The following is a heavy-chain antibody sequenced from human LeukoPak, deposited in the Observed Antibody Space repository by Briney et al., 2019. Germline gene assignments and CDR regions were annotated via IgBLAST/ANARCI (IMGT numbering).Heavy chain of an antibody. CDR2: ISGSGGST. CDR1: GFTLSSYA. J-gene: IGHJ4*02. Sequence: AGGSLRLSCAASGFTLSSYAMSWVRQAPGKGLEWVSAISGSGGSTYYADSVKGRFTISRDNSKNTLYLQMNSLRAEDTAVYYCAKHDYSNYGAFDYWGQGTLVTVSS. D-gene: IGHD4-11*01. V-gene: IGHV3-23*01. CDR3: AKHDYSNYGAFDY.